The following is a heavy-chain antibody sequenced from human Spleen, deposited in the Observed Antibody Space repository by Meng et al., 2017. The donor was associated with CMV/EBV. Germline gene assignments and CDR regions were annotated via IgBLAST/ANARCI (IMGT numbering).Heavy chain of an antibody. CDR3: ARGPGQGNSFSYGMDV. CDR2: IKQDGSEK. D-gene: IGHD6-13*01. V-gene: IGHV3-7*01. J-gene: IGHJ6*02. Sequence: GGSLRLSCAASGFTFSRYWMSWVRQAPGEGLEWVANIKQDGSEKNYVDSVKGRFTISRDNAQNSLYLQVNSLRVEDTAVYYCARGPGQGNSFSYGMDVWGQGTTVTVSS. CDR1: GFTFSRYW.